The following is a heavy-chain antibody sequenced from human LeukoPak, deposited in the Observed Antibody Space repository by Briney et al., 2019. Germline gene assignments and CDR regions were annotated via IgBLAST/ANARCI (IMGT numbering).Heavy chain of an antibody. CDR1: GFTFSNAW. Sequence: AGGSLRLSCAASGFTFSNAWMSWVRQAPGKGLEWVGRIKSKTDGGTTDYAAPVKGRFTISRDDSKNTLYLQMNSLKTEDTAVYYCTGFGGSGSYYIKDYWGQGTLVTVSS. V-gene: IGHV3-15*01. CDR2: IKSKTDGGTT. J-gene: IGHJ4*02. CDR3: TGFGGSGSYYIKDY. D-gene: IGHD3-10*01.